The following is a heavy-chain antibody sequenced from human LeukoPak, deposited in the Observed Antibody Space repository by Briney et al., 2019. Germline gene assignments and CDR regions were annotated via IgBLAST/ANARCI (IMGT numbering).Heavy chain of an antibody. CDR3: ARSVATIKMDGY. J-gene: IGHJ4*02. Sequence: GGSLRLSCAASGFTFGSYSMHWVRQAPGKGLVWVSRISPDGYSIVDADSVKGRFTISRDNAKNSLYLQMNSLRAEDTAVYYCARSVATIKMDGYWGQGTLVAVSS. V-gene: IGHV3-74*01. D-gene: IGHD5-12*01. CDR1: GFTFGSYS. CDR2: ISPDGYSI.